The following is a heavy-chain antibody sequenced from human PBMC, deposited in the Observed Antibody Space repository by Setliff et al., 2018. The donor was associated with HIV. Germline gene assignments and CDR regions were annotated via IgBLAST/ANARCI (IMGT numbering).Heavy chain of an antibody. CDR2: IYYSGST. D-gene: IGHD3-3*01. V-gene: IGHV4-59*11. CDR3: ARLRGSYDFSNWFDP. Sequence: PSETLSLTCTVSGGSIRSHYWSWIRQPPGKRLEWIGYIYYSGSTNYNPPLKSRVTISVDTAKNQFSLKLSSVTAADTAVYYCARLRGSYDFSNWFDPWGQGTQVTVSS. CDR1: GGSIRSHY. J-gene: IGHJ5*02.